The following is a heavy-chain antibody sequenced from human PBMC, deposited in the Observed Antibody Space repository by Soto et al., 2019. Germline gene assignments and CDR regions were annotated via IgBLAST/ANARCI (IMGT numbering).Heavy chain of an antibody. CDR3: ARFRYSSGWATSYYYYYMDV. D-gene: IGHD6-19*01. V-gene: IGHV4-34*01. CDR2: INHSGST. CDR1: GGSFSGYY. Sequence: LSLTCAVYGGSFSGYYWSWIRQPPGKGLEWIGEINHSGSTNYNPSLKSRVTISVDTSKNQFSLKLSSVTAADTAVYYCARFRYSSGWATSYYYYYMDVCGKGTTVTVSS. J-gene: IGHJ6*03.